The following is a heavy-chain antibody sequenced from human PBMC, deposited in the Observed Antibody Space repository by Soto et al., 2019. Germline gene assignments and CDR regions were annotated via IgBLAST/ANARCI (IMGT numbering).Heavy chain of an antibody. D-gene: IGHD3-10*01. CDR1: GFVFKDAS. J-gene: IGHJ4*02. V-gene: IGHV3-73*01. CDR3: TRLISAAQDY. Sequence: EVLLVESGGGLVQPGGSLKLSCAASGFVFKDASIHWVRQVSRKGLEWVGRVRDRAYNYATAYAASVKGRFTISRDDSTNTAYLQMNSLKTEDTAIYYCTRLISAAQDYWGQGTLVTVSS. CDR2: VRDRAYNYAT.